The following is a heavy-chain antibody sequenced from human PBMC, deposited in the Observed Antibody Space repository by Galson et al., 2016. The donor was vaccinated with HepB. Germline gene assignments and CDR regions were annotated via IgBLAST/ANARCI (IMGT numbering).Heavy chain of an antibody. J-gene: IGHJ3*02. V-gene: IGHV3-23*01. CDR1: TFTFRNYG. Sequence: SLRLSCAASTFTFRNYGMSWVRQAPGKGLEWVSVISGGGGTTYYADSVKGRFTISRDNSKNTLYVQMNSLRVEDTAVYYCAEGGMWDAFDMWGQGTMVTVSS. D-gene: IGHD1-26*01. CDR3: AEGGMWDAFDM. CDR2: ISGGGGTT.